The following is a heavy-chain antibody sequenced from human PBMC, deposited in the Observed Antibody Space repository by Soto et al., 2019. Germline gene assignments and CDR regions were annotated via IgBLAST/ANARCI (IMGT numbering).Heavy chain of an antibody. CDR2: ISWDGGST. Sequence: GWSLRLSCAASGFTFDDYAMHLVRQAPGKGLEWVSLISWDGGSTYYADSVKGRFTISRDNSKNSLYLQMNSLRAEDTALYYCAKGHFFGVVTPYGMDVWGQGTKVTVSS. CDR3: AKGHFFGVVTPYGMDV. CDR1: GFTFDDYA. D-gene: IGHD3-3*01. V-gene: IGHV3-43D*04. J-gene: IGHJ6*02.